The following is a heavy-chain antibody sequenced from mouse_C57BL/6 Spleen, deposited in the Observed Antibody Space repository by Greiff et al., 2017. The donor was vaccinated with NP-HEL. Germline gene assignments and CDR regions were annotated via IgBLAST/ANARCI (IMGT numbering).Heavy chain of an antibody. CDR1: GFSLTSYG. Sequence: VQLQQSGPGLVAPSQSLSITCTVSGFSLTSYGVHWVRQPPGKGLEWLVVIWSDGSTTYNSALKSRLSISKDNSKSQVFLKMNSLQTDDTAMYYCARHGDDGYPAWFAYWGQGTLVTVSA. D-gene: IGHD2-3*01. CDR3: ARHGDDGYPAWFAY. J-gene: IGHJ3*01. V-gene: IGHV2-6-1*01. CDR2: IWSDGST.